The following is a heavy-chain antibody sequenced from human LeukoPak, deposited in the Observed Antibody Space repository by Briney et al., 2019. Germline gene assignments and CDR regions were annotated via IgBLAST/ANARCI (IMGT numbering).Heavy chain of an antibody. D-gene: IGHD1-14*01. V-gene: IGHV4-59*01. CDR3: ARDGISDADAFDI. CDR2: IYYSGGT. CDR1: GGSISSYY. Sequence: PSETLSLTCTVSGGSISSYYWSSIRQPPGKGLEWIGYIYYSGGTNYNPSLKSRVTISVDTSKNQFSLKLSSVTAADTAVYYCARDGISDADAFDIWGQGTMVTVSS. J-gene: IGHJ3*02.